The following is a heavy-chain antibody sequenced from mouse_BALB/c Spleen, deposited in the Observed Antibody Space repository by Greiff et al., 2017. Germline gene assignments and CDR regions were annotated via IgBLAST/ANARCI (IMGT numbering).Heavy chain of an antibody. CDR3: TRRGDGYYERAWFAY. CDR2: IYPGNSDT. CDR1: GYTFTSYW. J-gene: IGHJ3*01. V-gene: IGHV1-5*01. Sequence: EVQLQQSGTVLARPGASVKVSCKASGYTFTSYWMHWVKQRPGQGLEWIGAIYPGNSDTSYNQKFKGKAKLTAVTSTSTAYMELSSLTNEDSAVYYCTRRGDGYYERAWFAYWGQGTLVTVSA. D-gene: IGHD2-3*01.